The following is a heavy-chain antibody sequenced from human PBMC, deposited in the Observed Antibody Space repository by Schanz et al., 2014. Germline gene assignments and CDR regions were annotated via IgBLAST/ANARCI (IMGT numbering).Heavy chain of an antibody. V-gene: IGHV3-7*03. CDR1: GFMFSSFW. D-gene: IGHD5-12*01. Sequence: EVQLVESGGDLVQPGGSLRLSCAASGFMFSSFWMGWIRQAPGKGLEWVATIKQDGAEEKYVDSVRGRFTISRDNARDSLFLRMNSLRPEDTALYFCARDEGRDGYNLAFDVWGQGTLVTVSS. CDR2: IKQDGAEE. J-gene: IGHJ3*01. CDR3: ARDEGRDGYNLAFDV.